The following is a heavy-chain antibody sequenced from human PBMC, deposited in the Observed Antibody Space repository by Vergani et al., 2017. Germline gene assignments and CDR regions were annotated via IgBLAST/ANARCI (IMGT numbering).Heavy chain of an antibody. V-gene: IGHV4-31*03. CDR2: IYYSGST. D-gene: IGHD2-15*01. CDR1: GGSISSGGYY. J-gene: IGHJ5*02. Sequence: QVQLQESGPGLVKPSQTLSLTCTVSGGSISSGGYYWSWIRQHPGKGLEWIGYIYYSGSTYYNPSLKSRVTISVDTSKNQFSLKLSSVTAADTAVYYCARDELSSGDNWFDPWGQGTLVTVSS. CDR3: ARDELSSGDNWFDP.